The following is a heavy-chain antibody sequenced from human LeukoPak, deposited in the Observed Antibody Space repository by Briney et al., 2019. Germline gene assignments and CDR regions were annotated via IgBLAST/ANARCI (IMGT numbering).Heavy chain of an antibody. J-gene: IGHJ4*02. CDR1: GFIFRSYA. D-gene: IGHD2-2*01. CDR3: AKVSRFAVVPAAMLGY. V-gene: IGHV3-23*01. Sequence: PGGSLRLSCAASGFIFRSYAMGWVRHAPAKGLEWVSAISGSGDITYYADSVKGRFTMSRDNFKNTLYLQMNSLRAEDTAVYYCAKVSRFAVVPAAMLGYWGQGIQVTVSS. CDR2: ISGSGDIT.